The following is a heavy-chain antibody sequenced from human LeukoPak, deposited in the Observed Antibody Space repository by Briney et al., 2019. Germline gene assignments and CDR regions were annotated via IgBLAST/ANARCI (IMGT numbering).Heavy chain of an antibody. J-gene: IGHJ5*02. CDR1: GYTFTSYG. V-gene: IGHV1-18*01. CDR3: ARDGVTAGDWFDP. Sequence: ASVTVSFKASGYTFTSYGISWVRQAPGQGLEGMGWISAYNGNTNYAQKLQGRVTMTTDTTTSTAYMELRSLTSDATAVYYCARDGVTAGDWFDPWGQGTLVTVSS. CDR2: ISAYNGNT. D-gene: IGHD2-21*02.